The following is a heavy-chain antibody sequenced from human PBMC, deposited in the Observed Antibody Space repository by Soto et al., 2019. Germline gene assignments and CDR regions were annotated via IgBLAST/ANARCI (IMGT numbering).Heavy chain of an antibody. V-gene: IGHV4-59*01. CDR2: ISDTGNT. J-gene: IGHJ5*02. CDR1: GVSISSYY. CDR3: AKSANWFDP. Sequence: SETLSLTCTVSGVSISSYYWSWIRQPPGKGLQWIGFISDTGNTNYNPSLSSRVTISKDTSENQFFLRLSSVTAADTAVYYCAKSANWFDPWGQGALVTVSS.